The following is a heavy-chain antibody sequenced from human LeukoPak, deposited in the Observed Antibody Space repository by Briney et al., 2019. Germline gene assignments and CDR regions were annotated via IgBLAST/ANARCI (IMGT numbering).Heavy chain of an antibody. CDR3: VRDRELNY. Sequence: GSLRLSCAASGFTFSSYAMSWIRQPPGKGLEWIGYVYNSGSTDYNPSLKSRVTISADTSKNQFSLRLSSVTAADTAVYYCVRDRELNYWGQGTLVTVSS. J-gene: IGHJ4*02. CDR2: VYNSGST. D-gene: IGHD1-26*01. V-gene: IGHV4-59*01. CDR1: GFTFSSYA.